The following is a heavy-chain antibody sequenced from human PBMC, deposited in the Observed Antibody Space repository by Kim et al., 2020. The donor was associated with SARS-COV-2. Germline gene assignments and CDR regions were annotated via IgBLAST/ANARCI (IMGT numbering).Heavy chain of an antibody. V-gene: IGHV3-23*01. D-gene: IGHD2-2*02. CDR2: ISGSGGST. Sequence: GGSLRLSCAASGFTFSSYAMSWVRQAPGKGLEWVSAISGSGGSTYYADSVKGRFTISRDNSKNTLYLQMNSLRAEDTAVYYCAKDLLDIVVVPAAIRNVYYYYYMDVWGKGTTVTVSS. J-gene: IGHJ6*03. CDR1: GFTFSSYA. CDR3: AKDLLDIVVVPAAIRNVYYYYYMDV.